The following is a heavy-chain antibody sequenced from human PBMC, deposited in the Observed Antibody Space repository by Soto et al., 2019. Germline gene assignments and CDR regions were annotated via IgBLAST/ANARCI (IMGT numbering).Heavy chain of an antibody. J-gene: IGHJ4*02. Sequence: QVQXVQSXAXVKKPGXXVKVSCKASGYTFTSYGISWVRQAPGQGLEWMGWISTYNGNTKYAQKLQGRVTMTTDTSTSTAYMELRSLRSDDTAVFYCAREMVRGVGSDYWGQGTLVTVSS. CDR3: AREMVRGVGSDY. CDR2: ISTYNGNT. V-gene: IGHV1-18*01. CDR1: GYTFTSYG. D-gene: IGHD3-10*01.